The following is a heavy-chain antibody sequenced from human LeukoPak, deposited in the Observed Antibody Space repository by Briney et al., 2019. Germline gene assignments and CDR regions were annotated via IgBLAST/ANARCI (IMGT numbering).Heavy chain of an antibody. Sequence: SQTLSLTCTVSGGSISSGDYYWSWIRQPPGKGLEWIGYIYYSGSTYYNPSLKSRVTISLDTSKNQFSLKLSSVTAADTAVYYCARVKLERRPFDYWGQGTLVTVSS. CDR2: IYYSGST. J-gene: IGHJ4*02. D-gene: IGHD1-1*01. V-gene: IGHV4-30-4*01. CDR3: ARVKLERRPFDY. CDR1: GGSISSGDYY.